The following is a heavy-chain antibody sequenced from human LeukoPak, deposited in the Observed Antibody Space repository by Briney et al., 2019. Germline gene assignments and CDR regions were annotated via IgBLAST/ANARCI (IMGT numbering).Heavy chain of an antibody. J-gene: IGHJ4*02. V-gene: IGHV4-30-4*08. D-gene: IGHD2/OR15-2a*01. CDR3: ARTSTEGNDY. CDR2: IYYSGST. CDR1: GGSISSGDYY. Sequence: SQTLSLTCTVSGGSISSGDYYWSWIRQPPGKGLEWIGYIYYSGSTYYNPSLKSRVTISVDTSKNQISLKLSSVTAADTAVHYCARTSTEGNDYWGQGTLVTVSS.